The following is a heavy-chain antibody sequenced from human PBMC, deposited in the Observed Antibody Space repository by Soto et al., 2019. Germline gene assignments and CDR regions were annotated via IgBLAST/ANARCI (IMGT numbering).Heavy chain of an antibody. Sequence: SETLSLTCTVSGGSISSYYWSWIRQPPGKGLEWIGYIYYSGSTNYNPSLKSRVTISVDTSKNQFSLKLSSVTAADMAVYYCARGNWGSNDAFDIWGQGTMVTVSS. J-gene: IGHJ3*02. V-gene: IGHV4-59*01. D-gene: IGHD7-27*01. CDR1: GGSISSYY. CDR2: IYYSGST. CDR3: ARGNWGSNDAFDI.